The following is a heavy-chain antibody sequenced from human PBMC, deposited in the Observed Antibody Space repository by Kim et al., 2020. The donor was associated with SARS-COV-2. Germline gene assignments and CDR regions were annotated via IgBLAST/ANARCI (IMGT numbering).Heavy chain of an antibody. CDR2: ISYDGSNK. Sequence: GGSLRLSCAASGFTFSSYAMHWVRQAPGKGLEWVAVISYDGSNKYYADSVKGRFTISRDNSKNTLYLQMNSLRAEDTAVYYCARDLLGYCSSTSCYTVDYWGQGTLVTVSS. CDR3: ARDLLGYCSSTSCYTVDY. CDR1: GFTFSSYA. D-gene: IGHD2-2*02. J-gene: IGHJ4*02. V-gene: IGHV3-30-3*01.